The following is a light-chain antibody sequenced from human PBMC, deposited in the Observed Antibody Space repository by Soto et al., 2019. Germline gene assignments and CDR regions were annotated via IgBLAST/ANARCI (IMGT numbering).Light chain of an antibody. CDR1: QSVSGW. CDR3: QQYDSYSWT. Sequence: DIQMTQSPSTLSASVGDTVTVTCRASQSVSGWLAWYQQKPGEAPKLLIYDASALPRGVPARFSGGGSGTEFTPTISSLQPDDIATYSCQQYDSYSWTFGQGTKVDIK. V-gene: IGKV1-5*01. CDR2: DAS. J-gene: IGKJ1*01.